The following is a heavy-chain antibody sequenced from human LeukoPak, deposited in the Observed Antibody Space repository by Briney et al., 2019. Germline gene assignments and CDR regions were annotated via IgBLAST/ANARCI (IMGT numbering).Heavy chain of an antibody. J-gene: IGHJ4*02. D-gene: IGHD3-10*01. CDR1: GCTFSLSA. CDR2: VSNSGAAT. V-gene: IGHV3-23*01. CDR3: ATEEFPPALLDF. Sequence: GGSLRLSCAASGCTFSLSAMTWVRQPPGKGLEWVATVSNSGAATYYADSVKGRFSISRDNSKNTVSLEMSNLRTDDTAIYYCATEEFPPALLDFWGQGSLVTVSS.